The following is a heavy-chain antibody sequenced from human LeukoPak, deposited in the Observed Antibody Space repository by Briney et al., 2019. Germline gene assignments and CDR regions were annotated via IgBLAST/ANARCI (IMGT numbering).Heavy chain of an antibody. CDR1: GGTFSSYT. Sequence: SVKVSCKASGGTFSSYTISWVRQAHGQGLEWMGRIIPILGIANYAQKFQGRVTITADKSTSTAYMELSSLRSEDTAVYYCAREKRTGTTLDNWFDPWGQGTLVTVSS. CDR3: AREKRTGTTLDNWFDP. D-gene: IGHD1-7*01. J-gene: IGHJ5*02. V-gene: IGHV1-69*04. CDR2: IIPILGIA.